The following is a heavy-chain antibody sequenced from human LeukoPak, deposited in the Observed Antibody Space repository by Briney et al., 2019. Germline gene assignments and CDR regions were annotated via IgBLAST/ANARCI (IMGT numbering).Heavy chain of an antibody. CDR1: GFSLSFSGVG. CDR3: AHRHGSGWYEAGFDD. V-gene: IGHV2-5*02. Sequence: SGPTLVNPTQTLTLTCTFSGFSLSFSGVGVGWIRQPPGKALEWLAVIYWDDDKRYSPSLKSRLTITKDTSKNQVVLSMTNVAPVDTGTYFCAHRHGSGWYEAGFDDWGQGTLVTVSS. D-gene: IGHD6-19*01. J-gene: IGHJ4*02. CDR2: IYWDDDK.